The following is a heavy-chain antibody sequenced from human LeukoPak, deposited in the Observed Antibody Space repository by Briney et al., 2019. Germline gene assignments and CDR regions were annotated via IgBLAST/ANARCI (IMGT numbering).Heavy chain of an antibody. J-gene: IGHJ5*01. CDR1: GVSVTKYY. CDR2: IFHTGIT. V-gene: IGHV4-59*02. CDR3: ARDLFPINWFES. Sequence: NSSETLSLTCTVSGVSVTKYYWHWIRQAPGKGLEWIGFIFHTGITNYNPSLKSRVTISVDTSKNQFSLKLTSVTAADTAVYFCARDLFPINWFESWGQGTLVTVSS. D-gene: IGHD2-2*02.